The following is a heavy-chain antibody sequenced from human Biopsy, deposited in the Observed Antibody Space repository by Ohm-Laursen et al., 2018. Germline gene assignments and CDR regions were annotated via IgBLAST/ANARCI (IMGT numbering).Heavy chain of an antibody. J-gene: IGHJ4*02. CDR2: INPSGRYT. Sequence: GASVKVSCKASGYAFHTYYMHWVRQAPGQGLEWLGYINPSGRYTRNAQSFQGRVTMTSDTSISTAYMELSSLGSEDTAAYYCARAVRNQLVSEYWGQGTLVTVSS. CDR1: GYAFHTYY. V-gene: IGHV1-46*02. D-gene: IGHD1-1*01. CDR3: ARAVRNQLVSEY.